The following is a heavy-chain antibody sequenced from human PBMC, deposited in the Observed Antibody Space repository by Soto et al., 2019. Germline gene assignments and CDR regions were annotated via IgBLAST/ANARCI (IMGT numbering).Heavy chain of an antibody. CDR3: ARAIAVAGKGGTPPDY. J-gene: IGHJ4*02. CDR1: GYTFTIYG. Sequence: QVQLVQSGAEVKKPGASVKVSWKASGYTFTIYGISWVRQAPGQGLEWMGWISAYNGNTNYAQKLQGRVTMTTDTSTSTAYMELRSLRSDDTAVYYCARAIAVAGKGGTPPDYWGQGTLVTVSS. D-gene: IGHD6-19*01. V-gene: IGHV1-18*01. CDR2: ISAYNGNT.